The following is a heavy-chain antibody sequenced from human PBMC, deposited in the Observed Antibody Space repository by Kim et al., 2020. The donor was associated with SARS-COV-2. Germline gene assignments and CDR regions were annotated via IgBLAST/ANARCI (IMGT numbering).Heavy chain of an antibody. CDR1: GYTFANYW. V-gene: IGHV5-51*01. J-gene: IGHJ4*02. D-gene: IGHD6-19*01. CDR3: ARQKAVANRATSFDS. CDR2: VYPGDSDT. Sequence: GESLKISCKGSGYTFANYWIGWVRQMPGRGLEGMGVVYPGDSDTRYSPSFEGQISISADKSSSTTYLQWSSLRSSDTAVYYCARQKAVANRATSFDSWGQ.